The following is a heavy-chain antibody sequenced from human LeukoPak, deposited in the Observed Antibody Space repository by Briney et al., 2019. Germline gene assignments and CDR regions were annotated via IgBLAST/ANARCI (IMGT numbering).Heavy chain of an antibody. CDR3: AKTSAYTWRIDY. Sequence: GGSLRLSCAASGFTFDDYDMSWVRQAPGKGLEWVSLINWDGSGSYYADSVKGRFTISRDNSKNSLYLQMNSLRGEDTALYYCAKTSAYTWRIDYWGQGTLVTVSS. V-gene: IGHV3-43D*03. CDR1: GFTFDDYD. D-gene: IGHD1-1*01. CDR2: INWDGSGS. J-gene: IGHJ4*02.